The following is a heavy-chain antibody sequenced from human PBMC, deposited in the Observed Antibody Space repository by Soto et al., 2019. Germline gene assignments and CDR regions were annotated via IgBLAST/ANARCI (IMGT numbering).Heavy chain of an antibody. CDR3: ARSRSGAVADSFDF. CDR1: GFSFSRYA. J-gene: IGHJ4*02. D-gene: IGHD3-10*01. V-gene: IGHV3-30*04. Sequence: PGGSLRLSCAASGFSFSRYATHWVRQAPGKGLEWVAVISKDGSHKCYLDSVKGRFTISRDNSKNILYLQMNSLRDEDTAVYYCARSRSGAVADSFDFWGQGTLVTVSS. CDR2: ISKDGSHK.